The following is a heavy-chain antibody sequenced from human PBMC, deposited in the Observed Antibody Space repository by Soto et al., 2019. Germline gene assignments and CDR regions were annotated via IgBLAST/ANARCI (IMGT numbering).Heavy chain of an antibody. CDR1: GYSFTSLD. J-gene: IGHJ1*01. D-gene: IGHD2-15*01. CDR3: AREENCRGGTCYSEYFHH. Sequence: ASVKVSCKASGYSFTSLDINWVRQAPGQGLEWMGVVNPSGGSAHYAQSFEGRVTLTRDTSTSTFYMELSSLRSEDTAVYYCAREENCRGGTCYSEYFHHWGQGTLVTVSS. V-gene: IGHV1-46*01. CDR2: VNPSGGSA.